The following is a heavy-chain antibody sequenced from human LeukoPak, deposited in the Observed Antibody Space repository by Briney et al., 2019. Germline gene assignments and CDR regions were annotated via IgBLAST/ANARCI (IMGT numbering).Heavy chain of an antibody. CDR1: GFSFSSYG. V-gene: IGHV3-33*01. Sequence: PGGSLRLSCAASGFSFSSYGMHWVRQAPGKGLEWVANLWYDGTNKYYADSVKGRFTISRDNFKNTLYLQMNSLRAEDTAVYYCARARNNYDGSGYSALDYWGQGTLVTVSA. J-gene: IGHJ4*02. CDR3: ARARNNYDGSGYSALDY. D-gene: IGHD3-22*01. CDR2: LWYDGTNK.